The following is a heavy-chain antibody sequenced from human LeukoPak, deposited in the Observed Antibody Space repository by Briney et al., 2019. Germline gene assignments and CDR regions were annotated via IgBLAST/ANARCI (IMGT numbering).Heavy chain of an antibody. J-gene: IGHJ3*02. CDR3: ATSQYCSSTSCYRSAFDI. CDR1: GNTLIELS. V-gene: IGHV1-24*01. CDR2: FDPEGGET. D-gene: IGHD2-2*01. Sequence: ASVKVSCKASGNTLIELSMHWVRQAPGKGLEWMGGFDPEGGETIFAQDFQGRVTMTEDTSTDTAYMELSSLRSEDTAVYYCATSQYCSSTSCYRSAFDIWGQGTMVTVSS.